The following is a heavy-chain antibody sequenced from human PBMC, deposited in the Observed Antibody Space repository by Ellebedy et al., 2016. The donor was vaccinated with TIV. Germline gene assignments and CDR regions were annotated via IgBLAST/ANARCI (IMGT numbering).Heavy chain of an antibody. CDR2: INPSGGST. V-gene: IGHV1-46*01. CDR3: ARRYCSGGSCKVDY. D-gene: IGHD2-15*01. CDR1: GYTFTAYY. Sequence: ASVKVSCKASGYTFTAYYMHWVRQAPGQGLEWMGIINPSGGSTSYAQKFQGRVTMTRDTSTSTVYLQLIGLRSEDTAVYYCARRYCSGGSCKVDYWGQGTLVTVSP. J-gene: IGHJ4*02.